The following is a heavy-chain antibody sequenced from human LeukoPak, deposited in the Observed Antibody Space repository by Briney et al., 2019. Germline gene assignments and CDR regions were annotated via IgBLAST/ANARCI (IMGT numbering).Heavy chain of an antibody. CDR1: GGSISNYY. J-gene: IGHJ4*02. D-gene: IGHD5-24*01. CDR3: ARHWGRREMATIREIYYFDY. V-gene: IGHV4-4*07. CDR2: FYNSGST. Sequence: SETLSLTCTVSGGSISNYYWSWIRQPAGKGLEWIGRFYNSGSTNCNPSLKSRVTMSVDTSKNQFSLRLSSVTAADTAVYYCARHWGRREMATIREIYYFDYWGQGTLVTVSS.